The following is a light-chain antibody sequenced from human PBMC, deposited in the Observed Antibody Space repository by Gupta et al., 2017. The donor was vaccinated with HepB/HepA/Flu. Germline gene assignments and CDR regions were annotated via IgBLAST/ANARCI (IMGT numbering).Light chain of an antibody. V-gene: IGLV1-44*01. J-gene: IGLJ2*01. CDR3: AAWDDSLNGVV. CDR2: SNH. Sequence: QSVLIQPPSASGTPGQTVTISCSGSTSNIGSNTVNWYQLLPGMAPRLLVYSNHQRPSGVPDRFCGSKSGTSASLAITGLQSEDEADYYCAAWDDSLNGVVFGGGTRLTVL. CDR1: TSNIGSNT.